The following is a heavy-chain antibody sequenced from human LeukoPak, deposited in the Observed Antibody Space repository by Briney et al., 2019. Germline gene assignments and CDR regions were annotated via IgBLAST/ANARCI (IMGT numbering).Heavy chain of an antibody. J-gene: IGHJ4*02. CDR2: IRFDGSNI. CDR1: GISFSAHG. D-gene: IGHD1-26*01. V-gene: IGHV3-33*01. Sequence: EGSLRLSCAASGISFSAHGMHWVRQAPGKGLEWVAIIRFDGSNIHYADSVKGRFTISRDNSKNTLYLQMNSLRAEDTAVYYCVRDGVGATTYFGYFDHWGQGNLVTVSS. CDR3: VRDGVGATTYFGYFDH.